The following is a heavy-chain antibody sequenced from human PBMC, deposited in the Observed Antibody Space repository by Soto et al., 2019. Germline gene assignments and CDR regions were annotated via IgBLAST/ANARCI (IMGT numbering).Heavy chain of an antibody. V-gene: IGHV3-11*01. CDR2: ISSSGSTI. D-gene: IGHD2-15*01. CDR3: ARVWGYCSGGSCFPYYYMDV. J-gene: IGHJ6*03. CDR1: GFTFSDYY. Sequence: GGSLRLSCAASGFTFSDYYMSWIRQAPGKGLEWVSYISSSGSTIYYADSVKGRFTISRDNAKNSLYLQMNSLRAEDTAVYYCARVWGYCSGGSCFPYYYMDVWGKGTTVTVSS.